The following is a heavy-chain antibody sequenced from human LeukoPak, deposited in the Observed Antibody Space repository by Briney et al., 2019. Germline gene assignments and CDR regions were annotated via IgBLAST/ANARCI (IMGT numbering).Heavy chain of an antibody. CDR1: GYSFTSYG. V-gene: IGHV1-18*01. D-gene: IGHD2-15*01. CDR3: ARVPSGGPFDY. CDR2: ISAYNGNT. Sequence: GASVKVSRKASGYSFTSYGITWVRQAPGQGLEWMGWISAYNGNTNYAQRLQGSVTMTTDTSTSTAYMELRSLTSDDTAVYYCARVPSGGPFDYWGQGTLVTVSS. J-gene: IGHJ4*02.